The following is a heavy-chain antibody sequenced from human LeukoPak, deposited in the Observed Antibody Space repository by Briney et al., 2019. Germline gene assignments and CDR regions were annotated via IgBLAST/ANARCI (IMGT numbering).Heavy chain of an antibody. D-gene: IGHD3-3*01. J-gene: IGHJ4*02. V-gene: IGHV3-7*01. Sequence: GGSLRLSCAASGFTFSSYWMSWVRQAPGKGLEWVANIKQDGSEKYYVDSVKGRFTISRDNAKNSLYLQMNSLRAEDTAVYYCARDRYGRYDFWSGYGYWGQGTLVTVSS. CDR3: ARDRYGRYDFWSGYGY. CDR1: GFTFSSYW. CDR2: IKQDGSEK.